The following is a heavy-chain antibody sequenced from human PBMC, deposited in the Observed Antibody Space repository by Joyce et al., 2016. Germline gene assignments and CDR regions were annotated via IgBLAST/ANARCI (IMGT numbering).Heavy chain of an antibody. CDR3: ARAPYPGSTASGSFSV. CDR2: IMPVYNAT. D-gene: IGHD3-10*01. J-gene: IGHJ3*01. CDR1: GGAFSNYG. Sequence: QVQLVQSGAEVKKPGSSVKVSCKTSGGAFSNYGLSWVRRAPGQGLEWGGGIMPVYNATSYAQNFQGRVTISADESTNTAYMALSSLRSEDTAVYYCARAPYPGSTASGSFSVWGEGTLVTVSS. V-gene: IGHV1-69*01.